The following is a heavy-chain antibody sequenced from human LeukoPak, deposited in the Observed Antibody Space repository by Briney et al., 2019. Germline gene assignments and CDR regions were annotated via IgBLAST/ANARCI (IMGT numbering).Heavy chain of an antibody. CDR1: GFTFSSHE. CDR2: ISGSGSTI. V-gene: IGHV3-48*03. CDR3: ARVGPGQYLEYFHH. Sequence: GRSLRLSCAASGFTFSSHEMHWVRQAPGKGLEWVSYISGSGSTIYYADSVKGRFTISRDNAKNSLDLQTNSLRAEDTAVYYCARVGPGQYLEYFHHWGQGTLVTVSS. J-gene: IGHJ1*01. D-gene: IGHD1-26*01.